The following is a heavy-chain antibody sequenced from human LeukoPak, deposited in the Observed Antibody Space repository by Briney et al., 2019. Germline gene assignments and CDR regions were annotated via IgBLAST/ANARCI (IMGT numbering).Heavy chain of an antibody. CDR1: GGSFSGYS. CDR3: ARVRRTVTTYLLGYYYYMDV. V-gene: IGHV4-34*01. D-gene: IGHD4-17*01. Sequence: PSETLSLTCAVYGGSFSGYSWSWIRQPPGKGLEWIGEINHSGSTNYNPSLKSRVTISVDTSKNQFSLKLSSVTAADTAVYYCARVRRTVTTYLLGYYYYMDVWGKGTTVTVSS. CDR2: INHSGST. J-gene: IGHJ6*03.